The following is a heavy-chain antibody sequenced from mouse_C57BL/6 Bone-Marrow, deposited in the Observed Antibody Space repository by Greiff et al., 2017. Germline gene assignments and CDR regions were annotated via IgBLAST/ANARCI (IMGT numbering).Heavy chain of an antibody. CDR1: GYTFTSYW. J-gene: IGHJ2*01. CDR2: IDPSDSYT. Sequence: QVQLQQPGAELVMPGASVKLSCKASGYTFTSYWMHWVKQRPGQGLEWIGEIDPSDSYTNYNQKFKGKSTLTVDKSSSTAYMQLSSLTSEDSAVXYGARGAGDQIGFFFDYWGQGPTLTVSS. CDR3: ARGAGDQIGFFFDY. D-gene: IGHD6-1*01. V-gene: IGHV1-69*01.